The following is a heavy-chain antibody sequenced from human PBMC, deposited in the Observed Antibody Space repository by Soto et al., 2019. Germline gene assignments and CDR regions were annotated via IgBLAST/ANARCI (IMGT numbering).Heavy chain of an antibody. D-gene: IGHD3-9*01. CDR1: GGSFSGYY. J-gene: IGHJ1*01. CDR3: GRYDILTEGFHH. CDR2: INHSGST. V-gene: IGHV4-34*01. Sequence: LELLSDTCGVDGGSFSGYYWSWIRQPPGKGLEWIGEINHSGSTNYNPSLKSRVTISVDTSKNQFSLKLSSVTAADTAVYYCGRYDILTEGFHHWGQGTLVTVSS.